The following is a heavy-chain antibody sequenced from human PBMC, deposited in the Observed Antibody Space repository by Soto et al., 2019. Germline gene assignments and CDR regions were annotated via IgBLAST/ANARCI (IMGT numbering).Heavy chain of an antibody. D-gene: IGHD3-3*01. CDR2: INHSGST. J-gene: IGHJ5*02. Sequence: SETLSLTCAVYGGSFSGYYWSWIRQPPGKGLEWIGEINHSGSTNYNPSLKSRVTISVDTSKNQFSLKLSSVTAADTAVYYCARVKGIYYDFWSGPTKQKYWFDPWGQGTLVTSPQ. V-gene: IGHV4-34*01. CDR1: GGSFSGYY. CDR3: ARVKGIYYDFWSGPTKQKYWFDP.